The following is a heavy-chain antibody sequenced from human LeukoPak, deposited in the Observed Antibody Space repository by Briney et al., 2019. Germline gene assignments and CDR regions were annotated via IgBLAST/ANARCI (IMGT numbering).Heavy chain of an antibody. CDR3: ARREPHGDYGGKIRYYYYMDD. Sequence: PSETLSLTCAVYGGSFSGYYWSWIRQPPGEGLEWIGEINHSGNTNSNPSLKSRVTMSVDTSKNQFSLKLSSLTAADTAMYYCARREPHGDYGGKIRYYYYMDDWGKGTTITISS. J-gene: IGHJ6*03. V-gene: IGHV4-34*01. CDR1: GGSFSGYY. D-gene: IGHD4-23*01. CDR2: INHSGNT.